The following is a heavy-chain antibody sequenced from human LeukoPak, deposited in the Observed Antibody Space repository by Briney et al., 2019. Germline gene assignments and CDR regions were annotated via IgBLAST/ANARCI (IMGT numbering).Heavy chain of an antibody. CDR3: ARGDYGDYSDAFDI. CDR2: MNPNSGNT. V-gene: IGHV1-8*03. D-gene: IGHD4-17*01. CDR1: GYTFTSYD. Sequence: ASVKVSCKASGYTFTSYDINWVRQATGQGLEWMGWMNPNSGNTGYAQKFQGRVTITRNTSISTAYMELSSLRSEDTAVYYCARGDYGDYSDAFDIWGQGTMVTVSS. J-gene: IGHJ3*02.